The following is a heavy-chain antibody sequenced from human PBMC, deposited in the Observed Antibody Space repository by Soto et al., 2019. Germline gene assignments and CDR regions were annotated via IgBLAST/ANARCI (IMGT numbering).Heavy chain of an antibody. CDR2: ISGSGSST. Sequence: GGSLRLSCAASEFTLSSHAMSWVRQAPGKGLEWVSGISGSGSSTYHADSVKGRFTISRDTSKNMLYLQMNSLRAEDTAVYYCAKAPLYDFWSGYYPDYWGQGTLVTVSS. D-gene: IGHD3-3*01. V-gene: IGHV3-23*01. CDR3: AKAPLYDFWSGYYPDY. CDR1: EFTLSSHA. J-gene: IGHJ4*02.